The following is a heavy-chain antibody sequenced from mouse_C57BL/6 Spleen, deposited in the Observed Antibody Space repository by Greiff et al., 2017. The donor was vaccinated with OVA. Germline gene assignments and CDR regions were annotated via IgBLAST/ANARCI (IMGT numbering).Heavy chain of an antibody. CDR2: ISYDGSN. Sequence: VQLKESGPGLVKPSQSLSLTCSVTGYSITSGYYWNWIRQFPGNKLEWMGYISYDGSNNYNPSLKNRISITRDTSKNQFFLKLNSVTTEDTATYYCARDGGSSHWYFDVWGTGTTVTVSS. V-gene: IGHV3-6*01. J-gene: IGHJ1*03. CDR3: ARDGGSSHWYFDV. CDR1: GYSITSGYY. D-gene: IGHD1-1*01.